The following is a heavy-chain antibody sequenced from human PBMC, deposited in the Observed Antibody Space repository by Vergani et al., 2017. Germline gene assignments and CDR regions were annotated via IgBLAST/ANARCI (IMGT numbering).Heavy chain of an antibody. D-gene: IGHD4-11*01. Sequence: EVQLLESGGGLVQPGGSLRLSCAASGFTFSSYAMSWVRQAPGKGLEWVSAISGSGGCTYYADSLKGRFTISRDNSKNTLYMQMNSMRAEDTAVYYCAREEGTTGRYYFDYWGQGTLVTVSS. J-gene: IGHJ4*02. CDR2: ISGSGGCT. V-gene: IGHV3-23*01. CDR1: GFTFSSYA. CDR3: AREEGTTGRYYFDY.